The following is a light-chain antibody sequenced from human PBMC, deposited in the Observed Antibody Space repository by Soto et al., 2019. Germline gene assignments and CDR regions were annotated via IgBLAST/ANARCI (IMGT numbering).Light chain of an antibody. V-gene: IGLV2-14*01. CDR1: SSDIGGYNF. CDR3: NSYRTVSTYV. Sequence: QSVLTQPASVSGSPGQSITIACTGTSSDIGGYNFVSWYQQHPGKAPKLLIYDVGNRPSGVSNRFSGSKSGNTASLTISGLPAEDEAHYYCNSYRTVSTYVFGTGTKLTVL. CDR2: DVG. J-gene: IGLJ1*01.